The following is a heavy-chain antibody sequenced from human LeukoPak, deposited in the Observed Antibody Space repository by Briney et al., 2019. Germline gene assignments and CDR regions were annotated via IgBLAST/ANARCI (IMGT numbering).Heavy chain of an antibody. J-gene: IGHJ1*01. Sequence: SETLSLTCTVSGGSMRSYYWGWIRQPPGKGLEWIGYIYYSGSTNYNPSLKSRVSMSVDTSKNQFSLKLRSVTAADTAVYYCASTWAASGAQYFQHWGQGTLVTVSS. CDR1: GGSMRSYY. CDR3: ASTWAASGAQYFQH. V-gene: IGHV4-59*01. CDR2: IYYSGST. D-gene: IGHD2-15*01.